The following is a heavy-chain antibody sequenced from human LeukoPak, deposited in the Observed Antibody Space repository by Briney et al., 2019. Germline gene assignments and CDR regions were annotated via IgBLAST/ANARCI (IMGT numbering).Heavy chain of an antibody. CDR3: AKDRGGTYYNYYYGMDV. CDR1: GFTFSSYG. V-gene: IGHV3-30*18. J-gene: IGHJ6*02. CDR2: TSYDGNNK. D-gene: IGHD1-26*01. Sequence: GRSLRLSCSASGFTFSSYGMHWVRQAPGKGLEWVAVTSYDGNNKYYADSVKGRFAISRGNSKNSLYLQMNSLRTEDTAVYYCAKDRGGTYYNYYYGMDVWGQGTTVTVSS.